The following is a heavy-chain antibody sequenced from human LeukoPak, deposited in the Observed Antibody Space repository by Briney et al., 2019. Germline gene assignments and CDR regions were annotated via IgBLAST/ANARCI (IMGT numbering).Heavy chain of an antibody. D-gene: IGHD4-17*01. CDR2: IYYSGST. CDR1: GGSISSSSYY. V-gene: IGHV4-39*07. J-gene: IGHJ6*04. Sequence: PSGTLSLTCTVSGGSISSSSYYWGWIRQPPGKGLEWIGSIYYSGSTYYNPSLKSRVTISVDTSKNQFSLKLSSVTAADTAVYYCARRTTVTTYMDVWGKGTTVTVSS. CDR3: ARRTTVTTYMDV.